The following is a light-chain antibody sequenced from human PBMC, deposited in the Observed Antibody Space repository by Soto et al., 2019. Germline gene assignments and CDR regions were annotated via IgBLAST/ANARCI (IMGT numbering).Light chain of an antibody. CDR1: QSVSSD. V-gene: IGKV3-15*01. J-gene: IGKJ4*01. Sequence: EMVMTQSPATLSVSPGERATLSCRASQSVSSDLAWYHQKPGQAPRLLTYGASTRATGIPARFSGSGSGTEFTLTINSLQSEDFAVYYCQQSLTFGGGTKVDIK. CDR3: QQSLT. CDR2: GAS.